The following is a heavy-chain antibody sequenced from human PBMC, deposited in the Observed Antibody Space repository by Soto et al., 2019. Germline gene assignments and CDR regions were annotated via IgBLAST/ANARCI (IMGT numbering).Heavy chain of an antibody. CDR1: GGSIRSNNW. CDR3: ARVYSGSYSDY. CDR2: IFHSGST. J-gene: IGHJ4*02. V-gene: IGHV4-4*02. Sequence: QVQLQESGPGLVKPSGTLSLTCAVSGGSIRSNNWWSWVRQPPGKGLEWIGEIFHSGSTYYNPSLKTRVTISVDKSKNPFSLKLSSVTAADTAVYYCARVYSGSYSDYWGQGTLVTVSS. D-gene: IGHD1-26*01.